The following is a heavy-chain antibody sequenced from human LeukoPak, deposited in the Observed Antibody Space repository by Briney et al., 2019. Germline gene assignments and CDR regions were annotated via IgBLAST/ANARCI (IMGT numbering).Heavy chain of an antibody. J-gene: IGHJ4*02. Sequence: GRSLRLSCAASEFTFSSYGMHWARQAPGKGLEWVAVIWYDGSNEYYTDSVKGRFTISRDNSKNTLYLQMSSLRAEDTAVYYCAKDIRTRVAAGFYFDYWGLGTLVTVSS. CDR3: AKDIRTRVAAGFYFDY. D-gene: IGHD6-13*01. CDR2: IWYDGSNE. V-gene: IGHV3-33*06. CDR1: EFTFSSYG.